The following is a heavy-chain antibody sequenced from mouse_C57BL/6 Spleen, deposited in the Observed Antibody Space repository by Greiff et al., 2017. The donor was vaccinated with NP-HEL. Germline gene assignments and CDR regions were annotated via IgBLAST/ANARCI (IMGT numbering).Heavy chain of an antibody. V-gene: IGHV14-2*01. CDR3: AGGDYGPWFAY. J-gene: IGHJ3*01. Sequence: EVKLVESGAELVKPGASVKLSCTASGFNIKDYYMHWVKQRPEQGLEWIGRIDPEDGDTKYAQKFQGKATITADTSSNTAYLQLSSLTSEDAADYYCAGGDYGPWFAYWGQGTLVTVSA. CDR2: IDPEDGDT. D-gene: IGHD1-1*01. CDR1: GFNIKDYY.